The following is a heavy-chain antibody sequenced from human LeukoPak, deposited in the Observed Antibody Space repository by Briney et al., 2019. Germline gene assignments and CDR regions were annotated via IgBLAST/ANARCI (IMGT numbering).Heavy chain of an antibody. CDR3: AMGCSGGSCYSLLDY. V-gene: IGHV1-69*02. CDR2: IIPILGIA. J-gene: IGHJ4*02. Sequence: SVKVSCKASGGTFSGYTISWVRQAPGQGLEWMGRIIPILGIANYAQKFQGRVTITADKSTSTAYMELSSLRSEDTAVYYCAMGCSGGSCYSLLDYWGQGTLVTVSS. D-gene: IGHD2-15*01. CDR1: GGTFSGYT.